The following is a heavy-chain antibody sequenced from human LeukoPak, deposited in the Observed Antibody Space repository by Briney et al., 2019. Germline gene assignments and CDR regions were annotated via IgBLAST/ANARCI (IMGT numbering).Heavy chain of an antibody. J-gene: IGHJ4*02. CDR3: AKDPEMATAAGDY. D-gene: IGHD5-24*01. V-gene: IGHV3-30*18. CDR1: GFTFSSYS. Sequence: GGSLRLSCAASGFTFSSYSMNWVRQAPGKGLEWVAVISFHGTDTFYADSVKGRFTISRDNSKNTLSLQMNSLRAEDTAVYYCAKDPEMATAAGDYWGQGTLVTVAS. CDR2: ISFHGTDT.